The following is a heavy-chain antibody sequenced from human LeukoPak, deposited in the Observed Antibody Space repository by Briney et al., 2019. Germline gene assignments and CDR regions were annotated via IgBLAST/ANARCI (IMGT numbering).Heavy chain of an antibody. CDR1: GGSISSSTYY. Sequence: SETLSLTCTVSGGSISSSTYYWGWIRQPPGKGLEWIGNIYYSGNTYYNPSLKSRVAISVDTSKNQFSLKLTSVTAADTAVYYCASLYYFDRSRGWNYWGQGTLVTVSS. J-gene: IGHJ4*02. CDR2: IYYSGNT. D-gene: IGHD3-22*01. CDR3: ASLYYFDRSRGWNY. V-gene: IGHV4-39*07.